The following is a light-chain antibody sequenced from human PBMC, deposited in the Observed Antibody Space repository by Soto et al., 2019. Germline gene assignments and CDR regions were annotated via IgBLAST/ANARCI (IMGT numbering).Light chain of an antibody. CDR2: ENN. J-gene: IGLJ2*01. CDR3: AAWDKSLNGGV. V-gene: IGLV1-51*02. Sequence: QSVLTQPPSVSAAAGQKVTISCSGSSSNIGSDYVSWYQQLPGTAPKLLIYENNKRPSGIPDRFSGSKSGTSATLGITGLQTGDEDDYYCAAWDKSLNGGVFGGGTKVTVL. CDR1: SSNIGSDY.